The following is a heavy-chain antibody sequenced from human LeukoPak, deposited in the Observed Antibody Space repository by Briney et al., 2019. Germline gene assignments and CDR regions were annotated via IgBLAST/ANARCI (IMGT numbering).Heavy chain of an antibody. D-gene: IGHD2-15*01. CDR3: ARKSGASGFDDAFDI. J-gene: IGHJ3*02. V-gene: IGHV4-4*07. CDR2: IYTSGST. CDR1: SGSISSYY. Sequence: PSETLSLTCTVSSGSISSYYWSWIRQPAGKGLEWIGRIYTSGSTNYNPSLKSRVTMSVDTSKNQFSLKLSSVTAADTAVYYCARKSGASGFDDAFDIWGQGTMVTVSS.